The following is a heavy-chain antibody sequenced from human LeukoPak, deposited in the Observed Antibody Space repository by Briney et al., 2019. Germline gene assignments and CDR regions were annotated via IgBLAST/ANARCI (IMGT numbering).Heavy chain of an antibody. V-gene: IGHV3-23*01. CDR3: AKPNYYDSSGYLFDH. D-gene: IGHD3-22*01. CDR2: FYGSGDST. J-gene: IGHJ4*02. CDR1: GFAFSSFA. Sequence: PGGSLRLSCAASGFAFSSFALSWVRQAPGKGLEWVSGFYGSGDSTYYAESVKGRFTISRDNSKNTLYPQMNSLRAEDTAVYYCAKPNYYDSSGYLFDHWGQGTLVTVSS.